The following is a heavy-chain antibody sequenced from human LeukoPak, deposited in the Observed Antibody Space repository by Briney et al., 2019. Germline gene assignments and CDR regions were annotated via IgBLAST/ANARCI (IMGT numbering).Heavy chain of an antibody. J-gene: IGHJ6*03. V-gene: IGHV3-20*04. CDR3: ARVPPDYYYYYMDV. Sequence: GGSLRLSCAASGFTFDDYGMSWVRQAPGKGLEWVSGINWNGGSTGYADSVKGRFTISRDNAKNSLYLQMNSLRAEDTAVYYCARVPPDYYYYYMDVWGKGTTVTISS. CDR2: INWNGGST. CDR1: GFTFDDYG.